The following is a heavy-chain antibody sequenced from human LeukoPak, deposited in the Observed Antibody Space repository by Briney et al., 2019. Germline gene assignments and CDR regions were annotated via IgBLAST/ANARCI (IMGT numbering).Heavy chain of an antibody. CDR3: AREREYSGYDSDY. Sequence: ASVKVSCKASGYTFTGYYMHWVRQAPGQGLEWMGWINPNSGGTKYAQKFQGRVTLTRDTSMSTAYMELSRLRSDDTAAYYCAREREYSGYDSDYWGQGTLVTVSS. CDR2: INPNSGGT. D-gene: IGHD5-12*01. J-gene: IGHJ4*02. V-gene: IGHV1-2*02. CDR1: GYTFTGYY.